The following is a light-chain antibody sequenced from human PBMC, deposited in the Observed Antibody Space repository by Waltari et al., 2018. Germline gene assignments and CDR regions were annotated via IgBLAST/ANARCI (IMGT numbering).Light chain of an antibody. CDR1: QSVTSSY. CDR2: GAS. CDR3: QQCDRSPLT. V-gene: IGKV3-20*01. Sequence: IVLTQSPGTLSLSPGERATLSCRASQSVTSSYLAWYQQKPGQAPRLLIYGASTRATGIPDRFSGSGSGTDFTLTNSRLEPEDFAVYYCQQCDRSPLTFGGGTKVEIK. J-gene: IGKJ4*01.